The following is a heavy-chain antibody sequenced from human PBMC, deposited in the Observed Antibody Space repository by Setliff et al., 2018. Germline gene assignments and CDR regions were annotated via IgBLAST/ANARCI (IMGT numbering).Heavy chain of an antibody. V-gene: IGHV4-39*01. CDR2: IYYSGTT. CDR1: GGSISTGSY. J-gene: IGHJ5*01. Sequence: PSETLSLTCTVSGGSISTGSYWGWIRQPPGKGLEWIGSIYYSGTTYYNPSLTGRVTISVDTSENQFSLKLSSVTAADTAVYYCARLYDFCSGGSCYWTWLDSWAQGTLVTVSS. CDR3: ARLYDFCSGGSCYWTWLDS. D-gene: IGHD2-15*01.